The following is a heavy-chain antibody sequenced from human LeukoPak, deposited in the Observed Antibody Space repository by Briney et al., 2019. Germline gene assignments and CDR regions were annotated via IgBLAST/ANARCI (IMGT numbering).Heavy chain of an antibody. CDR1: GLPIADFA. CDR2: ISHDGVST. V-gene: IGHV3-43*02. Sequence: PGGSLRLSCVASGLPIADFAMHWVRQAPGKGLEWVSLISHDGVSTFSADSVKGRFSISRDNSKNSLYLEMNSLRTEDAAMYYCAKESGKFDYWGQGTLVAVSS. CDR3: AKESGKFDY. J-gene: IGHJ4*02.